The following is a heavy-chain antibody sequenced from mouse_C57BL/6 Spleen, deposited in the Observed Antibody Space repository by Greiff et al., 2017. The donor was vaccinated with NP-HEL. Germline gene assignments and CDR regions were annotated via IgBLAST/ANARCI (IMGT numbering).Heavy chain of an antibody. D-gene: IGHD1-1*01. V-gene: IGHV1-80*01. Sequence: QVHVKQSGAELVKPGASVKISCKASGYAFSSYWMNWVKQRPGKGLEWIGQIYPGDGDTNYNGKFKGKATLTADKSSSTAYMQLSSLTSEDSAVYFCARGDYGSTWFAYWGQGTLVTVSA. J-gene: IGHJ3*01. CDR1: GYAFSSYW. CDR3: ARGDYGSTWFAY. CDR2: IYPGDGDT.